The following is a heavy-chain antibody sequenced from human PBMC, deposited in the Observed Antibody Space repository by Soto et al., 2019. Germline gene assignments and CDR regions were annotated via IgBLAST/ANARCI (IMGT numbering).Heavy chain of an antibody. Sequence: SETLSLTCTVSGGSISSSSYYWGWIRQPPGKGLEWIGSIYYSGNTYYNPSLKSRVTISVDTPKNQFSLNLSSVTAADTAVYYCARLYDYSIPYYNYGMDVWGQGTTVTVSS. J-gene: IGHJ6*02. CDR2: IYYSGNT. CDR3: ARLYDYSIPYYNYGMDV. CDR1: GGSISSSSYY. D-gene: IGHD4-4*01. V-gene: IGHV4-39*01.